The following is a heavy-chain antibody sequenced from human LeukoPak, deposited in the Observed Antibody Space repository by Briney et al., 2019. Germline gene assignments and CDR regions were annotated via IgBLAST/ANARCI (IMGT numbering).Heavy chain of an antibody. CDR2: INPNSGGT. CDR3: ARVGYYESSGYYEY. Sequence: ASVKVSCKASGYTLTDYYIHWVRQAPGQGLEWMGRINPNSGGTNYAQKFQGRVTMTRDTSISTVYMELSRLRSDDTAVYYCARVGYYESSGYYEYWGQGTLVTVSS. V-gene: IGHV1-2*06. CDR1: GYTLTDYY. D-gene: IGHD3-22*01. J-gene: IGHJ4*02.